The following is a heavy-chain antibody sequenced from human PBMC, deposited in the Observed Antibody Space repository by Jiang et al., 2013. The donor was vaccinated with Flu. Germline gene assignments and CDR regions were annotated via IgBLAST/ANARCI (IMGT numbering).Heavy chain of an antibody. CDR1: GFPFSRYW. CDR2: LNSDGSNT. V-gene: IGHV3-74*01. Sequence: QLVESGGGSVQPGGSLRLSCVVSGFPFSRYWMNWVRQAPGKGLVWVSRLNSDGSNTDYADSVKGRFTISRDNAKNTVYLHMNSLRAEDTAVYFCAREDGYNDKWWTFDYWGQGTLVTVSS. J-gene: IGHJ4*02. CDR3: AREDGYNDKWWTFDY. D-gene: IGHD5-24*01.